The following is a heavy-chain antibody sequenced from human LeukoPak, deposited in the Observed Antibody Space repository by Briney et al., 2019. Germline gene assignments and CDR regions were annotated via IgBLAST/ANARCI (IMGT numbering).Heavy chain of an antibody. CDR3: ARVSLVRGAPDYYFDY. Sequence: AETLSLTCSASGGPISSLYWRWLRQPAGKGREGIWRIYTSGSTHYNPSLKSRVTISVDTSKNQFSLKLSSVTAADTAVYYCARVSLVRGAPDYYFDYWGQGTLVTVSS. J-gene: IGHJ4*02. CDR1: GGPISSLY. CDR2: IYTSGST. V-gene: IGHV4-4*07. D-gene: IGHD3-10*01.